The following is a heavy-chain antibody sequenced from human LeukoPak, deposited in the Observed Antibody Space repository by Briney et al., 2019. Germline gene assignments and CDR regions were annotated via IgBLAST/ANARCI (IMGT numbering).Heavy chain of an antibody. CDR2: ISGSGYSI. Sequence: GGSLRLSCAASGFIFNDYYMTWIRQAPGNGLEWVSYISGSGYSINYADSVRGRFTISRDNAKNSLYLQMNSLRVEDTAVYYCAREEGIAARRSDYYYYMDVWGKGTTVTVSS. D-gene: IGHD6-6*01. V-gene: IGHV3-11*01. J-gene: IGHJ6*03. CDR1: GFIFNDYY. CDR3: AREEGIAARRSDYYYYMDV.